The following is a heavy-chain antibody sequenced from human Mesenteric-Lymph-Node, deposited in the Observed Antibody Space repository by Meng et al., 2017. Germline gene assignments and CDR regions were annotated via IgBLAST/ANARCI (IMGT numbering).Heavy chain of an antibody. CDR2: ISGGGLNT. Sequence: GESLKISCAASGFTFNNDAMGWVRQAPGKGLEWVSGISGGGLNTYYADSVKGRFTISRDNSKNTLYLQMNSLRAEDTAVYYCAQSGSGWYQFVYWGQGTLVTVSS. CDR3: AQSGSGWYQFVY. CDR1: GFTFNNDA. D-gene: IGHD6-19*01. J-gene: IGHJ4*02. V-gene: IGHV3-23*01.